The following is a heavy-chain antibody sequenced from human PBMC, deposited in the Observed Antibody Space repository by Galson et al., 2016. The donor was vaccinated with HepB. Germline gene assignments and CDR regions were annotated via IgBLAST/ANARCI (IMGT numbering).Heavy chain of an antibody. CDR2: IYHTGTS. J-gene: IGHJ5*02. Sequence: SETLSLTCTVSGASISDSNWWTWVRQVPEKGLEWLGEIYHTGTSNNNPFLSSRFTLSVDKSRNQFSLNVTSVTAVDTAVYYCARASVVPGARMIFDPWGQGTLVTVSS. CDR1: GASISDSNW. D-gene: IGHD2-2*01. V-gene: IGHV4-4*02. CDR3: ARASVVPGARMIFDP.